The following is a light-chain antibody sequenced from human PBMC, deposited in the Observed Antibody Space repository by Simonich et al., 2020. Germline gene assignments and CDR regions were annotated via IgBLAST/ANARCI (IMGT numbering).Light chain of an antibody. CDR2: DVS. CDR3: SSYTSSSTKV. Sequence: QSALTQPASVSGSPGQSITISCTGTHRDVGGYNYVSWYQQHPGKAPKLRIYDVSTRPSGVSHRFSGSKSGNTASLTISGLQAEDEADYYCSSYTSSSTKVFGGGTKLTVL. V-gene: IGLV2-14*01. CDR1: HRDVGGYNY. J-gene: IGLJ3*02.